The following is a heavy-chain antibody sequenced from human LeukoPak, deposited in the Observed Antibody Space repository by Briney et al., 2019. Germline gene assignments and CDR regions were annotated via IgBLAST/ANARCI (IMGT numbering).Heavy chain of an antibody. V-gene: IGHV1-18*01. D-gene: IGHD6-19*01. Sequence: ASVKVSCKASGYTFTSYGISWVRQAPGQGLEWMGWISAYNGNTNYAQKFQGRVTITADKSTSTAYMELSSLRSEDTAVYYCARDQPYSSGWYGGYYYYYMDVWGKGTTVTVSS. J-gene: IGHJ6*03. CDR3: ARDQPYSSGWYGGYYYYYMDV. CDR2: ISAYNGNT. CDR1: GYTFTSYG.